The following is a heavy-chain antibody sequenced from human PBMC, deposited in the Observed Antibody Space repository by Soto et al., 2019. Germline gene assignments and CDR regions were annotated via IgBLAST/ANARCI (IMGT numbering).Heavy chain of an antibody. Sequence: GGSLRLSCAASGFTFSSYAMSWVRQAPGKGLEWVSAISGSGGSTYYADSVKGRFTISRDNSKNTLYLQMNSLRADDTAVYYCAKALPYCSSTSCYGYYYYYYMDVWGKGTTVTVSS. CDR3: AKALPYCSSTSCYGYYYYYYMDV. D-gene: IGHD2-2*01. CDR2: ISGSGGST. CDR1: GFTFSSYA. J-gene: IGHJ6*03. V-gene: IGHV3-23*01.